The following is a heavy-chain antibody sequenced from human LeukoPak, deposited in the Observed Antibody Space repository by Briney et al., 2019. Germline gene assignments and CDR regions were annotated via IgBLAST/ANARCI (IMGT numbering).Heavy chain of an antibody. D-gene: IGHD3-10*01. CDR2: IIPIFGTA. J-gene: IGHJ4*02. CDR3: ARDLDYDGSWSVFGY. V-gene: IGHV1-69*05. CDR1: GGTFSSYA. Sequence: ASVKVSCKASGGTFSSYAISWVRQAPGQGLEWMGRIIPIFGTANYAQKFQGRVTITTDESTSTAYMELSSLRSEDTAVYYCARDLDYDGSWSVFGYWGQGTLVTVSS.